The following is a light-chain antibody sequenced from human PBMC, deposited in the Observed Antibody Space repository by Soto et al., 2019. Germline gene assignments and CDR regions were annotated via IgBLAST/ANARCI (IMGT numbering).Light chain of an antibody. CDR3: QTWGTGIHVV. J-gene: IGLJ2*01. V-gene: IGLV4-69*01. CDR1: SGHSSYA. Sequence: QLVRTQSPSASASLGASVKSTCTLSSGHSSYAIAWHQQQPEKGPRYLMKLDSDGSHTKGDAIPDRFSGSSSGAERYLTISSLQSEDEADYYCQTWGTGIHVVFGGGTKLTVL. CDR2: LDSDGSH.